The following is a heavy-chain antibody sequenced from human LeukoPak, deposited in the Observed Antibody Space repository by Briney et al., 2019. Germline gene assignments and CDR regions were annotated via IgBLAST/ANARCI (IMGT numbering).Heavy chain of an antibody. V-gene: IGHV3-30*18. CDR2: ISYDGTDK. CDR1: GFTFSHSG. J-gene: IGHJ4*02. D-gene: IGHD6-25*01. CDR3: AKDFTALKYYFHY. Sequence: GGSLRLSCEASGFTFSHSGMHWVRQAPGKGLEWVAVISYDGTDKYYADSVKGRFTISRDNSKKKLFLQLNSLRPEDTALYYCAKDFTALKYYFHYWGQGTLVTVSS.